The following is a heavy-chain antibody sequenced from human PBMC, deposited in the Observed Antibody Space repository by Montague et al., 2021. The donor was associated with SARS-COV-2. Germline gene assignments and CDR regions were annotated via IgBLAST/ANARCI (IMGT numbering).Heavy chain of an antibody. J-gene: IGHJ4*02. CDR1: GGSFSGYY. Sequence: TLSLTCAVYGGSFSGYYWNWIRQPPGKGLEWTGEINHSGSTNYNPSLKSRVTTSVDTSKNQFSLKLSSVTAADTAVYYCARGARQGYGFRLGSFDSWGQGTLVTVSS. CDR2: INHSGST. CDR3: ARGARQGYGFRLGSFDS. V-gene: IGHV4-34*01. D-gene: IGHD3-10*01.